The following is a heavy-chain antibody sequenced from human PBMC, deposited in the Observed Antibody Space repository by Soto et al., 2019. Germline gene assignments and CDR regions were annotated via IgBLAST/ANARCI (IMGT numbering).Heavy chain of an antibody. CDR3: AKGLYCSGGSCHFDY. J-gene: IGHJ4*02. Sequence: EVQLLESGGGLVQPGGSLRLSCAASGFTFSSYAMSWVRQAPGKGLEWVSAIGGSGGTTYYADYVKGRFTISRDNSKNTLYLQMNSLRAEDTAVYYCAKGLYCSGGSCHFDYWVQGTLVTVSS. CDR2: IGGSGGTT. D-gene: IGHD2-15*01. V-gene: IGHV3-23*01. CDR1: GFTFSSYA.